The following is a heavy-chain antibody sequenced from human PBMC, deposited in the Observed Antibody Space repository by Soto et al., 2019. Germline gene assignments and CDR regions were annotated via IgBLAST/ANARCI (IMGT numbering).Heavy chain of an antibody. CDR3: AWQRVGNGDYLYFDS. CDR2: MYYRGST. V-gene: IGHV4-31*03. D-gene: IGHD2-21*01. J-gene: IGHJ4*02. CDR1: GGSISSGGYY. Sequence: QVQLQESGPGLVKPSQTLSLTCTVSGGSISSGGYYWSWIRQHPGKGLEWIGYMYYRGSTQYNPSLRSRVTMSVAPSKNHFSRNVSSGAAADPAVYDCAWQRVGNGDYLYFDSWGQGTLVTVSS.